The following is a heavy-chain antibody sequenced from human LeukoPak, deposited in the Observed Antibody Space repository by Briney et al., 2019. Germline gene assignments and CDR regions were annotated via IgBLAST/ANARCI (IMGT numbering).Heavy chain of an antibody. J-gene: IGHJ4*02. Sequence: GESLKICCKTSGYGFTSYWIGWVRQMPGKGLEWMGIIYPGDSDTRYSPSFQGQVTISADKSISTAYLQWSSLKASDTAMYYCGRRERAVARPFDYWGQGALFSVSS. D-gene: IGHD6-19*01. CDR2: IYPGDSDT. CDR1: GYGFTSYW. V-gene: IGHV5-51*01. CDR3: GRRERAVARPFDY.